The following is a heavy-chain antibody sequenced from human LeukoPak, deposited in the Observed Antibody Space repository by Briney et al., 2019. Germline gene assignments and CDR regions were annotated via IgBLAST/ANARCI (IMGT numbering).Heavy chain of an antibody. CDR2: ISWNSGSI. Sequence: HTGGSLRLSCTASGFTFDDYAMHWARHAPGKGLEWVSGISWNSGSIGYADSVKGRFTISRDNAKNSLYLQMNSLRAEDMALYYCAKDRYSSSWDRPHFGYWGQGTLVTVSS. CDR1: GFTFDDYA. D-gene: IGHD6-13*01. V-gene: IGHV3-9*03. J-gene: IGHJ4*02. CDR3: AKDRYSSSWDRPHFGY.